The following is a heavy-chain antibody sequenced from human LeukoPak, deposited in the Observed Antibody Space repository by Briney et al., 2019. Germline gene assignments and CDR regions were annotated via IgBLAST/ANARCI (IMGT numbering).Heavy chain of an antibody. CDR3: ARGYVWGSPTPFDY. CDR2: INPNSGGT. CDR1: GYTFTGYY. V-gene: IGHV1-2*02. D-gene: IGHD3-16*01. Sequence: ASVKLSCTASGYTFTGYYMNWVRQAPGQGLEWMGWINPNSGGTNYAQKFQGRVTMTRDTSSSTAYMELSRLRSDDTAVYYCARGYVWGSPTPFDYWGQGTLVTVSS. J-gene: IGHJ4*02.